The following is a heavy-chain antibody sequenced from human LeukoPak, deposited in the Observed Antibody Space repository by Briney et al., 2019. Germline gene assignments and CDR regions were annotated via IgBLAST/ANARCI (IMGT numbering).Heavy chain of an antibody. Sequence: ASVKVSCKASGYTFTGYYMHWVRQAPGQGLEWMGRINPNSGSTNYAQKFQGRVTMTRDTSISTAYMELSRLRSDDTAVYYCASDGYSSSWYVRWGQGTLVTVSS. V-gene: IGHV1-2*06. CDR3: ASDGYSSSWYVR. D-gene: IGHD6-13*01. J-gene: IGHJ4*02. CDR2: INPNSGST. CDR1: GYTFTGYY.